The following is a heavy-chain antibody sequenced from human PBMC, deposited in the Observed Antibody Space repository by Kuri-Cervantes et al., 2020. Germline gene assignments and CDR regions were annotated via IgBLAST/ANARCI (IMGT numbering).Heavy chain of an antibody. D-gene: IGHD2-2*02. J-gene: IGHJ6*02. CDR2: ITPIFGTA. Sequence: SVKVSCKASGGTFSSYAISWVRQAPGQGLEWMGGITPIFGTANYAQKFQGRVTITADESTSTAYMELSSLRSEDTAVYYCARPHCSSTSCYTQTYYYYYGMDVWGQGTTVTVSS. CDR3: ARPHCSSTSCYTQTYYYYYGMDV. V-gene: IGHV1-69*13. CDR1: GGTFSSYA.